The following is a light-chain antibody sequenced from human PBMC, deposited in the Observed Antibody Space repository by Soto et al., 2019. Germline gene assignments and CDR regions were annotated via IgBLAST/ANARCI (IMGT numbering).Light chain of an antibody. Sequence: EIVMTQSPATLSVSPGERATLSCRASQSVSSNLAWYQQKPGQAPRLLIYGASTRATGIPARFSGSGSGTDFTITISSLQSEDFAVYYCQQYNNWPLTFGQGTKLEIK. CDR3: QQYNNWPLT. CDR1: QSVSSN. CDR2: GAS. J-gene: IGKJ2*01. V-gene: IGKV3-15*01.